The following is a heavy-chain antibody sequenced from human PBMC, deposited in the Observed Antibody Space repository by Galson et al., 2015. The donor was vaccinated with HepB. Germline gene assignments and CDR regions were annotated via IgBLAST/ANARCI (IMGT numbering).Heavy chain of an antibody. J-gene: IGHJ6*02. V-gene: IGHV3-30*18. CDR1: GFTFSSSG. CDR3: AKASTGSSSWYSPIYYYYYGMDV. CDR2: ISSDGSDK. Sequence: SLRLSCAASGFTFSSSGMHWVRQAPGKGLEWVAIISSDGSDKYYADSVKGRFTISRDSSKNTLYLQMHSLRAEDTAVYYCAKASTGSSSWYSPIYYYYYGMDVWGQGTTVTVSS. D-gene: IGHD6-13*01.